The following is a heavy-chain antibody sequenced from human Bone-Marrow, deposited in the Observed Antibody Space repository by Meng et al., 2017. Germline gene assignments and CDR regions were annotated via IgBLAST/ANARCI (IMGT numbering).Heavy chain of an antibody. CDR2: ISSSGSTI. CDR3: AREKSRRYYYYGMDV. Sequence: GGSLRLSCAASGFTFSSYSMNWVRQAPGKGLEWVSYISSSGSTIYYADSVKGRFTISRDNAKNSLYLQMNSLRAEDTAVYYCAREKSRRYYYYGMDVWGQGTTVTVSS. V-gene: IGHV3-48*04. J-gene: IGHJ6*02. CDR1: GFTFSSYS. D-gene: IGHD3-3*01.